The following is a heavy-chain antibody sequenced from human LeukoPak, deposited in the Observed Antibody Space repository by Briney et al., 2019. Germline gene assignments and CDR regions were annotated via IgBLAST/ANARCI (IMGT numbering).Heavy chain of an antibody. Sequence: GGSLRLSCAASGFTFSSYEMNWVRQAPGKGLEWVSYISSSGSTIYYADSVKGRFTISRDNAKNSLYLQMNSLRAKDTAMYYCARTYSSGWHDAFDIWGQGTMVTVSS. J-gene: IGHJ3*02. CDR3: ARTYSSGWHDAFDI. V-gene: IGHV3-48*03. D-gene: IGHD6-19*01. CDR1: GFTFSSYE. CDR2: ISSSGSTI.